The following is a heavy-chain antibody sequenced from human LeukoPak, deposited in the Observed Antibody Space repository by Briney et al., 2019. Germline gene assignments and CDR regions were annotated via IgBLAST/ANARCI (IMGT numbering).Heavy chain of an antibody. J-gene: IGHJ4*02. CDR2: INHSGST. D-gene: IGHD3-10*01. CDR1: GGSFSGYS. V-gene: IGHV4-34*01. CDR3: ARTRYYYNSRSYGAPYYFDY. Sequence: PSETLSLTCAIYGGSFSGYSWTWIRQPPGKGLEWIGEINHSGSTNYNPSLKSRVTISVDTSKNQFSLKLSSVTAADTAVYYCARTRYYYNSRSYGAPYYFDYWGQGTLVTVSS.